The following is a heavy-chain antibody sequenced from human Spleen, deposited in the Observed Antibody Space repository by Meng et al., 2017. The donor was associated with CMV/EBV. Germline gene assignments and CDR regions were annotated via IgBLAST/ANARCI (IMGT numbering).Heavy chain of an antibody. J-gene: IGHJ5*02. CDR3: AREDGMGYDP. CDR1: GGTFSRYD. CDR2: TIPVLNKT. D-gene: IGHD5-24*01. Sequence: KVSCKASGGTFSRYDISWVRQEPGQGLEWMGATIPVLNKTRNAHKLQERVTILADKYTNTAYMELSSLRFEDTAVYYCAREDGMGYDPWGQGTLVTVSS. V-gene: IGHV1-69*10.